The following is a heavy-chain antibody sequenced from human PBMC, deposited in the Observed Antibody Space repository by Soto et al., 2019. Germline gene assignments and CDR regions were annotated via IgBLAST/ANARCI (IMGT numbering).Heavy chain of an antibody. V-gene: IGHV1-69*01. Sequence: QVQLVQSGAEVKRPGSSVKVSCKASGGTFSKYLFSWVRQAPGQGLDWMGGIIPVFGTPKYAQKFQGRVTVTADESTSTAYMDLTSLKSEDTAVYYCARGEQLWFDYWGQGTLVTVSS. CDR2: IIPVFGTP. J-gene: IGHJ4*02. CDR1: GGTFSKYL. D-gene: IGHD5-18*01. CDR3: ARGEQLWFDY.